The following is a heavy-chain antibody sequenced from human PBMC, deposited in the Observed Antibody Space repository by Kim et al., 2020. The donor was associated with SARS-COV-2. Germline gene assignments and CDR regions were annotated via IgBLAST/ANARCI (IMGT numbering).Heavy chain of an antibody. Sequence: GGSLRLSCAASGFTFSSYAMHWVRQAPGKGLEWVAVISYDGSNKYYADSVKGRFTISRDSSKNTLYLQMNSLRAEDTAVYYCARRDYGSGSYWFWFDPWGQGTLVTVSS. CDR3: ARRDYGSGSYWFWFDP. V-gene: IGHV3-30-3*01. CDR2: ISYDGSNK. CDR1: GFTFSSYA. D-gene: IGHD3-10*01. J-gene: IGHJ5*02.